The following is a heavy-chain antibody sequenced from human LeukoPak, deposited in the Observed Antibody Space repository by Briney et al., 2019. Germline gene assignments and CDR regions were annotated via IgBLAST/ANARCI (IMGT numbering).Heavy chain of an antibody. CDR2: INPSGGST. J-gene: IGHJ6*02. V-gene: IGHV1-46*01. Sequence: ASVKVSCKASGYTFTIYYMHWVRQAPGQGLEWMGIINPSGGSTSYAQKFQGRVTMTRDTSTSTVYMELSSLRSEDTAVYYCARDRTYYDFWSGYYYYYYYGMDVWGQGTTVTVSS. CDR3: ARDRTYYDFWSGYYYYYYYGMDV. CDR1: GYTFTIYY. D-gene: IGHD3-3*01.